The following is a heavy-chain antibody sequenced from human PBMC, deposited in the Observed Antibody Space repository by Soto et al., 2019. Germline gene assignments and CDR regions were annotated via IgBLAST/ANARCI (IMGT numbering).Heavy chain of an antibody. CDR3: ARGYSSSWENYYYYYGMDV. D-gene: IGHD6-13*01. J-gene: IGHJ6*02. CDR1: GDSVSSNSAA. Sequence: SQTLSLTCAISGDSVSSNSAAWNWIRQSPSRGLEWLGRTYYRSKWYNDYAVSVKSRITINPDTSKNQFSLQLNSVTPEDTAVYYCARGYSSSWENYYYYYGMDVWGQGTTVTVS. V-gene: IGHV6-1*01. CDR2: TYYRSKWYN.